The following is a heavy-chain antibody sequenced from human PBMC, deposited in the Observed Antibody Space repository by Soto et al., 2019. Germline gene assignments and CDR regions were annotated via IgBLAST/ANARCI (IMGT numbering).Heavy chain of an antibody. D-gene: IGHD4-17*01. CDR2: INHTGST. V-gene: IGHV4-34*01. Sequence: QVQLQQWGARLLKTSETLSLTCAVDRESCSGYYWSWIRETPGRGLEWIGEINHTGSTNYNPSLKTRVTISVDTSKNQFSLKLSSVTAADTAVYYCARGYGDYVFWFDPWGQGTLVTVSS. J-gene: IGHJ5*02. CDR1: RESCSGYY. CDR3: ARGYGDYVFWFDP.